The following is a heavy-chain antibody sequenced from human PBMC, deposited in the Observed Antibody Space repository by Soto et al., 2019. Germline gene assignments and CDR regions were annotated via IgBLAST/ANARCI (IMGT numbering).Heavy chain of an antibody. D-gene: IGHD3-16*01. V-gene: IGHV3-7*04. CDR2: LKTDGSDK. Sequence: EVQLVESGGGLVQPGGSLRLSCAVSGFTFSTFWMSWVRQAPGKGLEWVASLKTDGSDKYYVDSVKGRFTISRDNAENSLYRQMNSLRAEDTAVYYCARGGGNFGYWGQGTLVTVSS. CDR1: GFTFSTFW. J-gene: IGHJ4*02. CDR3: ARGGGNFGY.